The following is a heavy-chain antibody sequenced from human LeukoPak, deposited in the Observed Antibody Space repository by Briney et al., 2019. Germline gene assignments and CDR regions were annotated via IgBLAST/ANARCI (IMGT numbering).Heavy chain of an antibody. V-gene: IGHV1-69*10. Sequence: SVKVSCKASGGTFRSFDISWVRQAPGPGLEGMGGLIPILRTTDYAQKFQGKVTITADKSTSTAYMELSSLRSQDTARYYCARALRYYSDSSGYAFDYWGQGTLVTVSS. CDR2: LIPILRTT. D-gene: IGHD3-22*01. J-gene: IGHJ4*02. CDR1: GGTFRSFD. CDR3: ARALRYYSDSSGYAFDY.